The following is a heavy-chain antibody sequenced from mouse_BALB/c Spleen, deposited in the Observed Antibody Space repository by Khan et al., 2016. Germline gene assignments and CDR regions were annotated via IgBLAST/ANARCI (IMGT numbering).Heavy chain of an antibody. CDR3: ARYRYYYGSSRYFDV. J-gene: IGHJ1*01. D-gene: IGHD1-1*01. CDR2: INTYSGES. V-gene: IGHV9-3-1*01. Sequence: QVQLQQSGPELKKPGKTVKISCKASGYTFTNYGMNWVKQAPGKGLKWMGWINTYSGESTYADDFKGRFAFSLETSANTAYLQINNLKNEDTATYFCARYRYYYGSSRYFDVWGAGTTVTVSS. CDR1: GYTFTNYG.